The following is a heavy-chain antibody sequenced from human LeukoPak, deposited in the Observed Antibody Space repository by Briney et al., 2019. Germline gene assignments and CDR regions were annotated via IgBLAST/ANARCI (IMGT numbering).Heavy chain of an antibody. CDR2: IPYDGSNK. Sequence: GGSLRLSCAASGFTFSSYAMHWVRQAPGKGLEWVAVIPYDGSNKYYADSVKGRFIISRDNSKNTLYLQMNSLRAEDTAVYYCARDFPTYGDYFGVLDYWGQGTLVTVSS. D-gene: IGHD4-17*01. V-gene: IGHV3-30-3*01. J-gene: IGHJ4*02. CDR1: GFTFSSYA. CDR3: ARDFPTYGDYFGVLDY.